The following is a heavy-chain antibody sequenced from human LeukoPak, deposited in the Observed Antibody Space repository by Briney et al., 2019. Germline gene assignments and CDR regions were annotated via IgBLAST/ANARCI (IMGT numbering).Heavy chain of an antibody. CDR2: ISGSGGST. CDR3: ARDRFSGSYPLDY. V-gene: IGHV3-23*01. CDR1: GFTFSRCA. D-gene: IGHD1-26*01. J-gene: IGHJ4*02. Sequence: PGGSLRLSCAASGFTFSRCAMSWVRQAPGKGLEWVSAISGSGGSTYYADSLRGRFTISRDNSKNTLYLQMNSLRAEDTAVYYCARDRFSGSYPLDYWGQGTLVTVSS.